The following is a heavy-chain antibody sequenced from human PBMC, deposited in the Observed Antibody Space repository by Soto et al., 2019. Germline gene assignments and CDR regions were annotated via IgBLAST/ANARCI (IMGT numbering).Heavy chain of an antibody. Sequence: QVQLQESGPGLVKPSQTLSLTCTVSGGSISSGGYYWSWIRQHPGKSLEWVGYIYYSGSTYYNPSLKSRVTISVDTSKNQFSLKLSSVTAADTAVYYCARAQNIVVVVAATLFDPWGQGTLVTVSS. CDR3: ARAQNIVVVVAATLFDP. J-gene: IGHJ5*02. CDR2: IYYSGST. V-gene: IGHV4-31*03. CDR1: GGSISSGGYY. D-gene: IGHD2-15*01.